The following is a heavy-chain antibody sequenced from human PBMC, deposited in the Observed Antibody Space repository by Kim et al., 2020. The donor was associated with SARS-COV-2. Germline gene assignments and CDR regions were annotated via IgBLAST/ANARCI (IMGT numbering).Heavy chain of an antibody. J-gene: IGHJ3*02. CDR1: GFTFGDYT. Sequence: GGSLRLSCAASGFTFGDYTMHWVRQGPGKGLEWVSGISWNSGTKGYADSVKGRFTTSRDNAKNSLYLQLNSLRPEDTAFYYCAKEGYSGQRAFDMWGQGTLVTVSP. CDR2: ISWNSGTK. CDR3: AKEGYSGQRAFDM. V-gene: IGHV3-9*01. D-gene: IGHD2-15*01.